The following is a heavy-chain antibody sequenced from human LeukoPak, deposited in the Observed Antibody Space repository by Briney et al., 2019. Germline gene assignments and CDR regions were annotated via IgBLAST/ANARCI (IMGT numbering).Heavy chain of an antibody. V-gene: IGHV3-74*01. CDR3: AREFPFDY. Sequence: GGSLRLSCAASGFTFSSYWMHWVRQAPGKGLVWVSLINSDGSTTNYADSVKGRFTISRDNAKNTLYLQMNSLRAEDTAVYYSAREFPFDYWGQGTLVTVSS. CDR2: INSDGSTT. CDR1: GFTFSSYW. J-gene: IGHJ4*02. D-gene: IGHD2-21*01.